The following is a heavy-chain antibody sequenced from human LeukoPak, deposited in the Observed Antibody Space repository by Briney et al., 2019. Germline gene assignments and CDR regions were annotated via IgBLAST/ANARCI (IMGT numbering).Heavy chain of an antibody. V-gene: IGHV3-30*18. D-gene: IGHD3-10*01. CDR3: AKTITMVRGVDYYYGMDV. Sequence: PGGSLRLSCAASGFTFKNYGMHWVRQAPGKGLEWVAVISYDGSNKYYADSVKGRFTISRDNSKNTLYLQMNSLRAEDTAVYYCAKTITMVRGVDYYYGMDVWGQGTTVTVSS. CDR2: ISYDGSNK. CDR1: GFTFKNYG. J-gene: IGHJ6*02.